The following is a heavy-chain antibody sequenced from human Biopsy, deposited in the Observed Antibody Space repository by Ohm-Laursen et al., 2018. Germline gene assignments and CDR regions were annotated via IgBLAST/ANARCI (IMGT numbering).Heavy chain of an antibody. J-gene: IGHJ4*02. D-gene: IGHD2/OR15-2a*01. V-gene: IGHV4-61*01. CDR3: ARGMRTTGWPYFDY. Sequence: VTLSLTCTLSGYSIIPSGPENWSWIRQPPGQGLQYIGFIYSGGNTNYNPSLRSRVTMSVDTSKNQFSLRLNSVTAADTAVYYCARGMRTTGWPYFDYWGQGILVTVSS. CDR2: IYSGGNT. CDR1: GYSIIPSGPEN.